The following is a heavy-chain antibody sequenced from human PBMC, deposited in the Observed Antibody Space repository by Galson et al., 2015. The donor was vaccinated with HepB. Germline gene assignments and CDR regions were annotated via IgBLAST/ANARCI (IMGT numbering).Heavy chain of an antibody. D-gene: IGHD6-19*01. V-gene: IGHV4-39*01. Sequence: SETLSLTCTVSGGSISSSSYYWGWIRQPPGKGLEWIGSIYYSGSTYYNPSLKSRVTISVDTSKNQFSLKLSSVTAADTAVYYCASELRIAVAGTRLDYWGQGTLVTVPS. CDR1: GGSISSSSYY. J-gene: IGHJ4*02. CDR3: ASELRIAVAGTRLDY. CDR2: IYYSGST.